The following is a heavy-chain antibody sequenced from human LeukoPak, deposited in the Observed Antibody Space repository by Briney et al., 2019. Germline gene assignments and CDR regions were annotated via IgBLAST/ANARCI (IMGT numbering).Heavy chain of an antibody. D-gene: IGHD1-26*01. V-gene: IGHV4-39*07. CDR1: GGSISSSSYY. Sequence: SETLSLTCTVSGGSISSSSYYWGWIRQPPGKGLEWIGSIYYSGSTYYNPSLKSRVTISVDMSKNQFSLKLRSVTAADTAVYYCARPGGGRFLFGPGGSYYDYWGQGTLVTVSS. CDR2: IYYSGST. CDR3: ARPGGGRFLFGPGGSYYDY. J-gene: IGHJ4*02.